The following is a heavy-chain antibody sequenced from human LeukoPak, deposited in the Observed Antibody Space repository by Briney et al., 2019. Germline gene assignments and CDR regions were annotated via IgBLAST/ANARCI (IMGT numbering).Heavy chain of an antibody. CDR3: ARDKVVGPTHFDY. CDR1: GFTFSSYW. D-gene: IGHD1-26*01. CDR2: IKQDGGEI. Sequence: GGSLRLSCAASGFTFSSYWTSWVRQAPGKGLEWVANIKQDGGEIYYVDSVKGRFTISRDNAKNSLSLQMNSLRAEDTAVYYCARDKVVGPTHFDYGGQGTLVTVS. V-gene: IGHV3-7*01. J-gene: IGHJ4*02.